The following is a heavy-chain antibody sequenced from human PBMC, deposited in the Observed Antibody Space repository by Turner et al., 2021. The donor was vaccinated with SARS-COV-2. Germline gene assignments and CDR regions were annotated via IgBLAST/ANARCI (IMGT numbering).Heavy chain of an antibody. CDR2: FDPEDGET. D-gene: IGHD3-9*01. CDR3: ATRGRALRFFDWLYGMDV. V-gene: IGHV1-24*01. J-gene: IGHJ6*02. CDR1: GYTLTELS. Sequence: QVQLVQSGAEVQKPGASVTVSCKVSGYTLTELSMHRVRQAPGKGLEWIGGFDPEDGETIDEQKFQGRVTMTEDKSTDTAYMELSSLRSEDTAVYYCATRGRALRFFDWLYGMDVWGQGTTVTVSS.